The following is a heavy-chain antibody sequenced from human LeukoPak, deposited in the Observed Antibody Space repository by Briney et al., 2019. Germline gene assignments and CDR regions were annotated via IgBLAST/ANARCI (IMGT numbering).Heavy chain of an antibody. J-gene: IGHJ6*02. CDR3: AKGRVGANGYYYYGMDV. D-gene: IGHD1-26*01. V-gene: IGHV3-30*18. CDR1: GFTFSSSS. Sequence: GGSLRLSCAATGFTFSSSSMHWVRQAPGMGLEWVAVTSYDGSNKYYADSVKGRFTISRDNSKNTLYLQMNSLRTEDTAVYYCAKGRVGANGYYYYGMDVWGQGTTVTVSS. CDR2: TSYDGSNK.